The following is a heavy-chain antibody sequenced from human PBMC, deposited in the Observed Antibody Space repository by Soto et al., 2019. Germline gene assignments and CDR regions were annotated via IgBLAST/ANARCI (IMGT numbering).Heavy chain of an antibody. CDR3: ARGTSSTGITETTIAFDI. J-gene: IGHJ3*02. V-gene: IGHV4-59*01. Sequence: QVQLQESGPGLVKPSETLSLTCTVSGGSISSYYWSWIRQPPGKGLEWIGYIYYSGSTNYNPSLKSRVTISVDTSKNQFSLKLSSVTAADTAVYYCARGTSSTGITETTIAFDIWGQGTMVTVSS. CDR2: IYYSGST. D-gene: IGHD1-20*01. CDR1: GGSISSYY.